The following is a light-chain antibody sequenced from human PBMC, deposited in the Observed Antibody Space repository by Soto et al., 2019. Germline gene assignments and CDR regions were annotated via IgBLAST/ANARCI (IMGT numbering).Light chain of an antibody. CDR2: GAS. V-gene: IGKV3-15*01. J-gene: IGKJ1*01. Sequence: EIVMTQSPGTLSLSPGERATLSCRASQSVRSNYLAWYQQRPGQAPRLLIYGASTRATGIPARFSGSGSGRDFKLTISSLQSEDFAVYYCQQYNDWPGGTFGQGTKVDIK. CDR3: QQYNDWPGGT. CDR1: QSVRSN.